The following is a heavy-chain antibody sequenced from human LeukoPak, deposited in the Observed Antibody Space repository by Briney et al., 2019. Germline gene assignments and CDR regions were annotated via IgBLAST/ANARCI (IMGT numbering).Heavy chain of an antibody. CDR2: ISGSGSST. D-gene: IGHD2-2*01. Sequence: PGGSLRLSCAASGFTFSSYAMSWVRQAPGKGLEWVSAISGSGSSTYYADSVKGRFTISRDNAKNTLYLQMNSLRDEDTAVSYCAKVVEGHYWGQGTLVTVSS. V-gene: IGHV3-23*01. CDR3: AKVVEGHY. CDR1: GFTFSSYA. J-gene: IGHJ4*02.